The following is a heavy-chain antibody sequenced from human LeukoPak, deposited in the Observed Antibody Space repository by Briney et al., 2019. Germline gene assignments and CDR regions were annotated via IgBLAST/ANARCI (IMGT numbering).Heavy chain of an antibody. J-gene: IGHJ6*02. D-gene: IGHD4-17*01. V-gene: IGHV3-30*18. CDR1: GFTFGSYG. CDR2: ISYDGSNK. Sequence: GGSLRLSCAASGFTFGSYGMHWVRQAPGKGLEWVAVISYDGSNKYYADSVKGRFTISRDNSKNTLYLQMNSLRAEDTAVYYCAKVLPPLRLYGMDVWGQGTTVTVSS. CDR3: AKVLPPLRLYGMDV.